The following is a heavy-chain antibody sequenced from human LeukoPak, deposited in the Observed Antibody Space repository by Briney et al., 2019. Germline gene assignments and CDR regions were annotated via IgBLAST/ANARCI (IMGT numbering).Heavy chain of an antibody. CDR1: GFTFSNYA. Sequence: GGSLRLSCAASGFTFSNYAMSWVRQAPGKGLEWVSAISGSGAYTYYADSVKGRLTISRDNSKNTLYLQMNSLRAEDTAVYYCAIGGIVATSYFDYWGQGTLVTVSS. V-gene: IGHV3-23*01. D-gene: IGHD5-12*01. CDR2: ISGSGAYT. CDR3: AIGGIVATSYFDY. J-gene: IGHJ4*02.